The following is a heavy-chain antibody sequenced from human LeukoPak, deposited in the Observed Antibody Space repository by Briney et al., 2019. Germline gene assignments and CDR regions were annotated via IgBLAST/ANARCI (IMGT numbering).Heavy chain of an antibody. CDR3: ARGRTMVRGVIPRVSGGYFDY. Sequence: SETLSLTCAVYGGSFSGYYWSWIRQPPGKGREWIGGINHSGSTNYNTTLKRRVTISVETSKNQFSLKLSSVTAADPAVYYCARGRTMVRGVIPRVSGGYFDYWGQGTLGTVSS. CDR2: INHSGST. D-gene: IGHD3-10*01. CDR1: GGSFSGYY. J-gene: IGHJ4*02. V-gene: IGHV4-34*01.